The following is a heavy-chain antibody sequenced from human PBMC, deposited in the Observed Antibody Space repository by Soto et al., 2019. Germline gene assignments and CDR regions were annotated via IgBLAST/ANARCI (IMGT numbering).Heavy chain of an antibody. CDR2: ISSSSSYI. J-gene: IGHJ6*02. Sequence: GGSLSLSCAASGFTFSSYSMNWVRQAPGKGLEWVSSISSSSSYIYYADSVKGRFTISRDNAKNSLYLQMNSLRAEDTAVYYCARDPSLTGYSPYYYYYGMDVWGQGTTVTVSS. CDR3: ARDPSLTGYSPYYYYYGMDV. D-gene: IGHD3-9*01. V-gene: IGHV3-21*01. CDR1: GFTFSSYS.